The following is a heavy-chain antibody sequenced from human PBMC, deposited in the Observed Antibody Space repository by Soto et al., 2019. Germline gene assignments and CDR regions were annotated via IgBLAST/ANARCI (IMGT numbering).Heavy chain of an antibody. D-gene: IGHD4-17*01. J-gene: IGHJ5*02. Sequence: EVQLLESGGGLVQPGGSLRLSCAASGFTFSSYAMSWVRQAPGKGLEWVSAISGSGGSTYYADSVKGRFTISRDTSKNTLYLQMNSLGAEDTVVYYCVGNLYGDFPSWFDPWGQGNLVTVSS. CDR3: VGNLYGDFPSWFDP. V-gene: IGHV3-23*01. CDR1: GFTFSSYA. CDR2: ISGSGGST.